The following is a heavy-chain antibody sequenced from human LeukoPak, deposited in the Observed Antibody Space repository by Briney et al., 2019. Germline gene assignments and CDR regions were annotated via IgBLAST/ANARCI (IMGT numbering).Heavy chain of an antibody. J-gene: IGHJ4*02. D-gene: IGHD2-2*01. CDR2: INHSGST. V-gene: IGHV4-34*01. CDR3: ARLPRRTSPSYFDY. CDR1: GGSFSGYY. Sequence: PSETLSLTCAVYGGSFSGYYWSWIRQPPGKGLEWIGEINHSGSTNYNPSLKSRDTISVDTSKNQFSLKLSSVTAADTAVYYCARLPRRTSPSYFDYWGQGTLVTVSS.